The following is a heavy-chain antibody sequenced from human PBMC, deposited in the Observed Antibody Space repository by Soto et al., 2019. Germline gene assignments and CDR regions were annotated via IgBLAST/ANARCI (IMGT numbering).Heavy chain of an antibody. CDR2: IIPIFGTA. Sequence: ASVKVSCKASGGTFSSYAISWVRQAPGQGLEWMGGIIPIFGTANYAQKFQGRVTITADKSTSTAYMELSSLRSEDTAVYYCARWGRNGSSWVGTLDYWGQGTLVTVSS. J-gene: IGHJ4*02. CDR1: GGTFSSYA. D-gene: IGHD6-13*01. V-gene: IGHV1-69*06. CDR3: ARWGRNGSSWVGTLDY.